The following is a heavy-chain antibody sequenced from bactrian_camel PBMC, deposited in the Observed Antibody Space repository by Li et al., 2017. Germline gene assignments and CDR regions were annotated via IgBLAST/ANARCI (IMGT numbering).Heavy chain of an antibody. V-gene: IGHV3S1*01. J-gene: IGHJ6*01. Sequence: HVQLVESGGGSVQAGGSLRLSCAASGYTYNRNCMAWFRQAPGKEREGVARIATGSGNTYYADSVKGRFTISQDNAKNTIFLQMNNLKPEDTGMYYCAAGFRGYCGYGVTQVDDCNTWGQGTQVTVS. D-gene: IGHD2*01. CDR2: IATGSGNT. CDR1: GYTYNRNC. CDR3: AAGFRGYCGYGVTQVDDCNT.